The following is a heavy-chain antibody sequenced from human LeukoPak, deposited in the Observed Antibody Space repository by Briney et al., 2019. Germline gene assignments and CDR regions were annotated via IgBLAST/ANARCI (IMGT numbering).Heavy chain of an antibody. Sequence: ETLSLTCSVSGGSISTYYWSWIRQPPGKGLEWVSTIGGLGESTNYGDSVKGRFTISRDNSKNTLYLQMNNLRAEDTAVYYCAKDRDIILTGHGMDVWGQGTTVTVSS. D-gene: IGHD3-9*01. CDR3: AKDRDIILTGHGMDV. CDR1: GGSISTYY. CDR2: IGGLGEST. J-gene: IGHJ6*02. V-gene: IGHV3-23*01.